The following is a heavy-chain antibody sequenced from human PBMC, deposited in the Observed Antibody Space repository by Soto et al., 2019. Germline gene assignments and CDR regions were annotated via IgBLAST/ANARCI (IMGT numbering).Heavy chain of an antibody. J-gene: IGHJ4*02. CDR2: IYHSGST. CDR1: SGSISSSNW. CDR3: ARGPYYYGSRSYPHDY. V-gene: IGHV4-4*02. Sequence: SETLSLTCAVSSGSISSSNWWSWVRQPPGKGLEWIGEIYHSGSTNYNPSLKSRVTISVDKSKNQFSLKLSSVTAADTAVYYCARGPYYYGSRSYPHDYWGQGTLVTVSS. D-gene: IGHD3-10*01.